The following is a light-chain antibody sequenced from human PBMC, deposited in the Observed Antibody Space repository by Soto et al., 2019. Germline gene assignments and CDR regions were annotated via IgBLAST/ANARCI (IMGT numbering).Light chain of an antibody. CDR3: CSYVGGYSYV. V-gene: IGLV2-11*01. CDR2: DVS. CDR1: GNDVGAYNY. J-gene: IGLJ1*01. Sequence: SALTQPRSVSGSPGQSVTISCTGTGNDVGAYNYVSWYQQHPGRPPKLMIYDVSKRPSGVPDRFSGSKSGNPASLTISGLQAEDEADYYCCSYVGGYSYVFGIGTKVTVL.